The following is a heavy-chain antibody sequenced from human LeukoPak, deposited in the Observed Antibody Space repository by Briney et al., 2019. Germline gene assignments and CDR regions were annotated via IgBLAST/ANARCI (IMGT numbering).Heavy chain of an antibody. D-gene: IGHD6-13*01. CDR3: ARESSPIAAAAGSFDY. CDR1: GGSISSSSYY. CDR2: IYYSGST. J-gene: IGHJ4*02. Sequence: PSETLSLTCTVSGGSISSSSYYWGWIRQPPGKGLEWIGSIYYSGSTYYNPSLKSRVTISVDTSKNQFSLKLSSVTAADTAVYYCARESSPIAAAAGSFDYWAREPWSPSPQ. V-gene: IGHV4-39*07.